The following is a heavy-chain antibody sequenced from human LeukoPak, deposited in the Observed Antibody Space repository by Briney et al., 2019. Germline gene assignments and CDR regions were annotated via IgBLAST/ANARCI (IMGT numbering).Heavy chain of an antibody. CDR2: ISAYNGNT. J-gene: IGHJ4*02. CDR3: ARDHLQQWLPGY. CDR1: GYTFTSYG. V-gene: IGHV1-18*01. Sequence: ASVKVSCKASGYTFTSYGISWVRQAPGQGLEWVGWISAYNGNTNYAQKLQGRVTMTTDTSTSTAYMELRSLRSDDTAVYYCARDHLQQWLPGYWGQGTLVTVSS. D-gene: IGHD6-19*01.